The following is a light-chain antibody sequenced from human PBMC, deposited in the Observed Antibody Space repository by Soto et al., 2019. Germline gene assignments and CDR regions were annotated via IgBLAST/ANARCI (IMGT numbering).Light chain of an antibody. CDR2: HAS. V-gene: IGKV1-5*01. CDR1: QGISNW. CDR3: PPYNIYS. Sequence: DIKMTQSPSTLPASVGDRVTITCRASQGISNWLAWYQQKPGTAPKVLIYHASNLQSGVPSRFSGSGSGTEFTLTFSSLQPDDFATYYCPPYNIYSFGQGTKVDIK. J-gene: IGKJ1*01.